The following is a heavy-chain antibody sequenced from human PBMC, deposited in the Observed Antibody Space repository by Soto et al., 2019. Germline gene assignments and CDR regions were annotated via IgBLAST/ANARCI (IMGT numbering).Heavy chain of an antibody. Sequence: GGSLRLSCAASGFTFSSYAMSWVRQAPGKGLGWVSAISVSGGSTYYADSVKGRFTISRDNSKNTLYLQMNSLRAEDTAVYYCAKPRVVVPAAKYYFDYWGQGTLVTVSS. CDR3: AKPRVVVPAAKYYFDY. CDR1: GFTFSSYA. CDR2: ISVSGGST. J-gene: IGHJ4*02. V-gene: IGHV3-23*01. D-gene: IGHD2-2*01.